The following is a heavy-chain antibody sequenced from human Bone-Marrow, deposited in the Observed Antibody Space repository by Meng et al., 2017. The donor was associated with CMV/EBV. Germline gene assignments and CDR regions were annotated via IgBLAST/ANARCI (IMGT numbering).Heavy chain of an antibody. D-gene: IGHD3-10*01. CDR3: ASLYGSGSLDY. J-gene: IGHJ4*02. CDR2: IIPILGIA. Sequence: SVKVSCKASGYTFTGYYMHWVRQAPGQGLEWMGGIIPILGIANYAQKFQGRVTITADKSTSTAYMELSSLRSEDTAVYYCASLYGSGSLDYWGQGTLVTGSS. CDR1: GYTFTGYY. V-gene: IGHV1-69*10.